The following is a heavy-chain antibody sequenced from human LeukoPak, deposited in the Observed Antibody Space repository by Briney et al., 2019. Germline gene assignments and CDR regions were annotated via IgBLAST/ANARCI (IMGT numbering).Heavy chain of an antibody. CDR3: ARRSGSCSGGSCNYFDY. J-gene: IGHJ4*02. CDR1: GGSISSYY. V-gene: IGHV4-4*09. D-gene: IGHD2-15*01. Sequence: PSETLSLTCTVSGGSISSYYWSWIREPPGKGLEWIGYIYTSGSTNYNPSLKSRVTISVDTSKNQFSLKLSSVTAADTAVYYCARRSGSCSGGSCNYFDYWGQGTPVTVSS. CDR2: IYTSGST.